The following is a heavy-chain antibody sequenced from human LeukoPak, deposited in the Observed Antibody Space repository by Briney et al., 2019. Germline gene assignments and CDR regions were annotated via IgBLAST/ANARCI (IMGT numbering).Heavy chain of an antibody. CDR1: GFTFSNYA. Sequence: GGSLRLSCAASGFTFSNYAMHWVRQAPGKGLEWVAVISYDGSNKYYADSVKGRFTISRDNSKNTLYLQMNSLRAEDTAVYYCARDTGGYNQYYFDYWGQGTLVTVSS. V-gene: IGHV3-30-3*01. D-gene: IGHD5-24*01. J-gene: IGHJ4*02. CDR3: ARDTGGYNQYYFDY. CDR2: ISYDGSNK.